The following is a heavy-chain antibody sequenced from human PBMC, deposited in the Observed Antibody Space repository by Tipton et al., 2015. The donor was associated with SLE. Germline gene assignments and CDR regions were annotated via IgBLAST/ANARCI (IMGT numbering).Heavy chain of an antibody. CDR2: INHSGST. V-gene: IGHV4-34*01. CDR1: GGSFSGYY. Sequence: TLSLTCAVYGGSFSGYYWSWIRQPPGKGLEWIGEINHSGSTNYNPSLKSRVTISVDTSKNQFSLKLSSVTAADTAVYYCARDQGSSSGIQRWGQGTLVTV. D-gene: IGHD6-13*01. J-gene: IGHJ1*01. CDR3: ARDQGSSSGIQR.